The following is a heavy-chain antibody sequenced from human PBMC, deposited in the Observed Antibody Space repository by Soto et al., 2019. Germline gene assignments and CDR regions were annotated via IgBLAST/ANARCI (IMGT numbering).Heavy chain of an antibody. CDR2: INPSADST. D-gene: IGHD6-6*01. V-gene: IGHV1-46*01. CDR3: ARDLGASSSSYCGMDV. CDR1: GYTFTSYY. J-gene: IGHJ6*02. Sequence: ASVKVSCKASGYTFTSYYMHWVRQAPGQGLEWMGVINPSADSTSFAQKFQGRVTMTRDTSASTVYMELSSLRSEDTAIYYCARDLGASSSSYCGMDVWGQGTTVTVSS.